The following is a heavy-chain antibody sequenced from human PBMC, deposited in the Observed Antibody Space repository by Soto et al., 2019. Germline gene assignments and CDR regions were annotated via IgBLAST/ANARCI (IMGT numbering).Heavy chain of an antibody. CDR3: ARHGLLVDYDFWRGPKYYFDY. Sequence: SETLSLPCSVAGGSIRSHYWSWILQPPGKGLEWIGYIYYSGSTNYNPSLKSRVTISVDTSKNQFSLKLSSVTAADTAVYYCARHGLLVDYDFWRGPKYYFDYWGQGTLVTVSS. CDR2: IYYSGST. CDR1: GGSIRSHY. V-gene: IGHV4-59*08. J-gene: IGHJ4*02. D-gene: IGHD3-3*01.